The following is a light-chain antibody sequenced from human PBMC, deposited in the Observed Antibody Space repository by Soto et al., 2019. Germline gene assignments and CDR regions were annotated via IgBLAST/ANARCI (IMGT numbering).Light chain of an antibody. CDR2: AAS. CDR1: QGIRSD. J-gene: IGKJ2*01. CDR3: LQHNDYPYT. Sequence: DIQMTQSPSSLSASVGDRVTITCRASQGIRSDLGWYQQKPGKAPKRLIYAASRLQSGVPSRFSAGGSGTEFILTISSLQPEYFATYYCLQHNDYPYTFGQGTKVDIK. V-gene: IGKV1-17*01.